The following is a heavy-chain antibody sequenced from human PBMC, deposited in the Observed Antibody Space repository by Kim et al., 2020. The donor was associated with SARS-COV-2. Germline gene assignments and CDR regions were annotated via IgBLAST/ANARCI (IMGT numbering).Heavy chain of an antibody. CDR2: ISWNSGSI. CDR1: GFTFGDYA. Sequence: GGSLRLSCAASGFTFGDYAMHWVRQAPGKGLEWVSGISWNSGSIGYADSVKGRFTISRDNAKNSLYLQMNSLRAEDTALYYCAKGWVVAATLDYWGQGTLVTVSS. D-gene: IGHD2-15*01. V-gene: IGHV3-9*01. J-gene: IGHJ4*02. CDR3: AKGWVVAATLDY.